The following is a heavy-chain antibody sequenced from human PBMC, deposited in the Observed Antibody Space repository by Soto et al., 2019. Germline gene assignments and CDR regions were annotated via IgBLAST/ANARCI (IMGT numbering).Heavy chain of an antibody. CDR3: ARGGGSGYSYGWDYYYGMDV. CDR1: GGSSRSGCYY. D-gene: IGHD5-18*01. J-gene: IGHJ6*02. V-gene: IGHV4-31*03. CDR2: IYYSGST. Sequence: SETLSLTSTVSGGSSRSGCYYWSWIRQHPGKGLEWIGYIYYSGSTYYNPSLKSRVTISVDTSKNQFSLKLSSVTAADTAVYYCARGGGSGYSYGWDYYYGMDVWGQGTTVTVSS.